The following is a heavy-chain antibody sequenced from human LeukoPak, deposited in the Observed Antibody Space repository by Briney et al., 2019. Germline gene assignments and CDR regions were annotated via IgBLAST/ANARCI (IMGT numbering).Heavy chain of an antibody. CDR1: GFTVSSNY. J-gene: IGHJ4*02. Sequence: GGSLRLSCAASGFTVSSNYMSWVRQAPGKGLEWVSVIYSGGSTYYADSVEGRFTISRDNSKNTLYLQMNSLRAEDTAVYYCARDHYGDYYFDYWGQGTLVTVSS. CDR3: ARDHYGDYYFDY. CDR2: IYSGGST. D-gene: IGHD4-17*01. V-gene: IGHV3-66*02.